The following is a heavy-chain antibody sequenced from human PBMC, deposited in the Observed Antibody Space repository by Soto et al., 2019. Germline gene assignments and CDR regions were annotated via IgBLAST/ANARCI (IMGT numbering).Heavy chain of an antibody. CDR2: ISAYNGNT. CDR1: GYTFTSYG. D-gene: IGHD3-16*02. V-gene: IGHV1-18*04. CDR3: ARSPLSYRATRAFDI. Sequence: ASVKVSCKASGYTFTSYGISCVRQAPGQGLEWMGWISAYNGNTNYAQKLQGRVTMTTDTSTSTAYMELRSLRSDDTAVYYCARSPLSYRATRAFDIWGQGTMVTVSS. J-gene: IGHJ3*02.